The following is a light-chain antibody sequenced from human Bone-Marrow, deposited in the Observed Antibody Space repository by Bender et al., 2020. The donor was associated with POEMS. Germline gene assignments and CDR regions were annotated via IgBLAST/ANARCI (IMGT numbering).Light chain of an antibody. CDR1: SRDVGSSNL. CDR2: EVT. V-gene: IGLV2-23*02. CDR3: CSYEDIYTYV. J-gene: IGLJ1*01. Sequence: QSALTQPASISGSPGQAITISCTGTSRDVGSSNLVSWYQQYPGRAPKLIIFEVTQRPSGVPDRFSGSKSGNTASLSISGLQAEDEADYFCCSYEDIYTYVFGTGTTVTVL.